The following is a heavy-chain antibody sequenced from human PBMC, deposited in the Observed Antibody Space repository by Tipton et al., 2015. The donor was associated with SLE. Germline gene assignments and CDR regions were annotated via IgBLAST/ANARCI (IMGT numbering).Heavy chain of an antibody. CDR2: INHGGGT. J-gene: IGHJ4*02. V-gene: IGHV4-34*01. CDR3: ARIRAALPAGFDY. CDR1: GASFSGYY. Sequence: TLSLTCAVYGASFSGYYWTWIRQAPGKGLEWIGEINHGGGTHYNPSLKSRVTISVDTSKNQFSLKLSSVTAADTAVYYCARIRAALPAGFDYWGQGTLVTVSS. D-gene: IGHD6-6*01.